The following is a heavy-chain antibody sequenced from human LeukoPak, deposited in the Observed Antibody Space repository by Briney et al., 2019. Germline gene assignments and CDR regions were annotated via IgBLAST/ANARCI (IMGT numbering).Heavy chain of an antibody. Sequence: GESLKISCKGSGYTFTNYWIGWVRQMPGKGLEWMGMIYPGDSDTRYSPSFQGQVTISADKSISTAYLQWSSLKASDTAMYYRARDILTGYEGFDYWGQGTLVTVSS. CDR2: IYPGDSDT. CDR3: ARDILTGYEGFDY. V-gene: IGHV5-51*01. J-gene: IGHJ4*02. D-gene: IGHD3-9*01. CDR1: GYTFTNYW.